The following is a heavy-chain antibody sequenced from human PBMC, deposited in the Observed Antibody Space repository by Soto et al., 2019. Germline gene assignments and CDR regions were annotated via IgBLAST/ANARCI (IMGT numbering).Heavy chain of an antibody. CDR3: ATDYGDYYGMDV. D-gene: IGHD4-17*01. V-gene: IGHV4-30-2*01. CDR2: IYHSGST. CDR1: GGSISSGGYS. Sequence: SETLSLTCAVSGGSISSGGYSWSWIRQPPGKGLEWIGYIYHSGSTYYNPSLKSRVTISVDRSKNQFSLKLSSVTAADTAVYYCATDYGDYYGMDVWGQGTTGTVSS. J-gene: IGHJ6*02.